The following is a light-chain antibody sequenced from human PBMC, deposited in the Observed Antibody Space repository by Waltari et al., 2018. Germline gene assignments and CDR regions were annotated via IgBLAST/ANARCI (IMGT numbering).Light chain of an antibody. Sequence: EIVMTQSPATLSVSSAVRATISCRASQSVSSNLAWYQQKPGQAPRLLIYGASTRATGIPARFSGSGSGTEFTLTISIMQSEDLAVYYCQQYNIWPPLTVCPGTKVDI. V-gene: IGKV3-15*01. J-gene: IGKJ3*01. CDR3: QQYNIWPPLT. CDR2: GAS. CDR1: QSVSSN.